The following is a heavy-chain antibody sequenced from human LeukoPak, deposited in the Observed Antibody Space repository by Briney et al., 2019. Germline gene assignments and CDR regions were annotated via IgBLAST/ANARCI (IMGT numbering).Heavy chain of an antibody. CDR3: ARASSGWYNLFDY. CDR1: GGSISSSSYY. V-gene: IGHV4-61*01. J-gene: IGHJ4*02. Sequence: SETLSLTCTVSGGSISSSSYYWSWIRQPPGKGLEWIGYIYYSGSTNYNPSLKSRVTISVDTSKNQFSLKLSSVTAADTAVYYCARASSGWYNLFDYWGQGTLVTVSS. D-gene: IGHD6-19*01. CDR2: IYYSGST.